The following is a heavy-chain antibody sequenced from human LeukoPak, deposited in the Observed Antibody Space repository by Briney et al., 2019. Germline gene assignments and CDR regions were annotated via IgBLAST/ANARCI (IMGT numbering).Heavy chain of an antibody. CDR1: GFTVSSNF. V-gene: IGHV3-53*04. CDR3: ARLYGTFLEWSPYFDY. D-gene: IGHD3-3*02. J-gene: IGHJ4*02. Sequence: QPGGSLRLSCAASGFTVSSNFMSWVRQALEKGLEWVSLIYSGGSTYYADSVKGRFTISRHNSKNTLYLQMNSLRAEDTAVYYCARLYGTFLEWSPYFDYWGQGTLVTVSS. CDR2: IYSGGST.